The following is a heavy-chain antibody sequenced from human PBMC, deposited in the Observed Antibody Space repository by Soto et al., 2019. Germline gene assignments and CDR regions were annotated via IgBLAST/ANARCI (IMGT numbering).Heavy chain of an antibody. CDR3: GHRRPVADFRSDRVDV. V-gene: IGHV2-5*02. CDR1: GFSLITSGAG. J-gene: IGHJ6*02. CDR2: IYWDDNK. D-gene: IGHD3-3*01. Sequence: QITLKESGPTLVKPTQTLTLTCTFSGFSLITSGAGVGWIRQPPGKGLEWLALIYWDDNKRYSRSLKSRLTITKDTARNQVVLTMTNMDHVDTATYYCGHRRPVADFRSDRVDVWGQGTTVTVSS.